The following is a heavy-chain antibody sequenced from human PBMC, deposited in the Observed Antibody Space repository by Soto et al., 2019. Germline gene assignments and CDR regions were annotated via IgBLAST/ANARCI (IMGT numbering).Heavy chain of an antibody. V-gene: IGHV4-39*01. J-gene: IGHJ3*02. Sequence: SETLSLTCTVSGASIRSESYYWGWIRQPPGKGLEWIGTIYHTGSTNYNPSLKSRVTISLDTSKNQFSLKLSSVTAADTAVYYCARHLVVVNGGVAFDIWGQGTMVT. D-gene: IGHD3-22*01. CDR2: IYHTGST. CDR1: GASIRSESYY. CDR3: ARHLVVVNGGVAFDI.